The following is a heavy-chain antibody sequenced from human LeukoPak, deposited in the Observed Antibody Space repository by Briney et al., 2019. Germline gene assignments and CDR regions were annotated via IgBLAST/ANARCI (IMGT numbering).Heavy chain of an antibody. CDR3: ARDYPLAYGVAGEASSDY. J-gene: IGHJ4*02. D-gene: IGHD4-17*01. CDR2: ISSYSGTI. V-gene: IGHV3-48*01. Sequence: GGSLRLSCAASGFTFSFYSMNWVRQAPGKGLEWVSYISSYSGTIYYADSVKGRFTISRDNARNSLYLQMNSLRVEDTAVYYCARDYPLAYGVAGEASSDYWGQGTLVTVSS. CDR1: GFTFSFYS.